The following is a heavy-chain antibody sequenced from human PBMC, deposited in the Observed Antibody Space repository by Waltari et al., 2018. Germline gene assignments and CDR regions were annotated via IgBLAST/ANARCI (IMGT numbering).Heavy chain of an antibody. CDR3: ARDGSRQLVPFDY. D-gene: IGHD6-13*01. J-gene: IGHJ4*02. CDR2: ISGSGGST. CDR1: GFTFSSYA. V-gene: IGHV3-23*04. Sequence: VQLVESGGGVVQPGRSLRLSCAASGFTFSSYAMSWVRQAPGKGLEWVSAISGSGGSTYYADSVKGRFTISRDNSKNTLYLQMNSLRAEDTAVYYCARDGSRQLVPFDYWGQGTLVTVSS.